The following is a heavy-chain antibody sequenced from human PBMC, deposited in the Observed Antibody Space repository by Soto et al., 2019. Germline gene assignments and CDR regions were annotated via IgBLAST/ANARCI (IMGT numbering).Heavy chain of an antibody. Sequence: QLQLQESGSGLVKPSQTLSLTCAVSGGSISSGGYSWSWIRQPPGKGLEWIGYIYHSGSTYYNPSHKSRVTISVDTSNNQFSLKLSSVTAADTAVYYCARESDYGDSYWGQGTLVTVSS. J-gene: IGHJ4*02. CDR1: GGSISSGGYS. D-gene: IGHD4-17*01. CDR2: IYHSGST. CDR3: ARESDYGDSY. V-gene: IGHV4-30-2*01.